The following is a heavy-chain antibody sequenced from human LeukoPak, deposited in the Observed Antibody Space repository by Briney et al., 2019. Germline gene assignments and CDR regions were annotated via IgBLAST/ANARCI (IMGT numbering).Heavy chain of an antibody. CDR2: ISGSGGST. CDR3: AKNSGSFSYYYYYYMDV. Sequence: PGGSLRLSCAASGFTFSSYAMSWVRQAPGKGLEWVSAISGSGGSTYYADSVKGRFTISRDNFKNTLYLQMNSLRAEDTAVYYCAKNSGSFSYYYYYYMDVWGKGTTVTISS. J-gene: IGHJ6*03. CDR1: GFTFSSYA. V-gene: IGHV3-23*01. D-gene: IGHD1-26*01.